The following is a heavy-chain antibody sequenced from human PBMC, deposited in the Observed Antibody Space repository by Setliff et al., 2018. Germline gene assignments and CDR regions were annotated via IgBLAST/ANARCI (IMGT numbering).Heavy chain of an antibody. CDR1: GGSISSGGYY. J-gene: IGHJ4*02. D-gene: IGHD6-19*01. CDR2: IYYSGST. V-gene: IGHV4-31*01. CDR3: ARGVSSVSWTPRY. Sequence: SETLSLTCTVSGGSISSGGYYWSWIRQHPGKGLEWIGYIYYSGSTYYNPSLKSLVTISVDTSKNQLSLKLSSVTAADTAVYYCARGVSSVSWTPRYWGRGILVTVSS.